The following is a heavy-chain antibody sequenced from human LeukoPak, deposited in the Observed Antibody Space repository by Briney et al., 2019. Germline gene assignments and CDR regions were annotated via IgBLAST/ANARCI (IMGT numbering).Heavy chain of an antibody. CDR2: ISYDGSKK. Sequence: PGGSLRLSCAASGFTFSSYGMHWVRQAPGKGLEWVAVISYDGSKKYYADSVKGRFTISRDNSKNTLYLQMNSLRAEDTAMYYCAKDLQLWSTITNFDYWGQGTLVTVSS. CDR3: AKDLQLWSTITNFDY. CDR1: GFTFSSYG. J-gene: IGHJ4*02. D-gene: IGHD5-18*01. V-gene: IGHV3-30*18.